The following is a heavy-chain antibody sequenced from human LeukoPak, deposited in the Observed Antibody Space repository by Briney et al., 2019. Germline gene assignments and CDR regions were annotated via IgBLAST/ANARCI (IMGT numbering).Heavy chain of an antibody. CDR3: ARDRAVAGDYYYGMDV. Sequence: GGSLRLSCVVSGFTVSSNYMSWVRPAPGKGLEWVSVIYSGGSTYYADSVKGRFTISRDNSKNTLYLQMNSLRAEDTAVYYCARDRAVAGDYYYGMDVWGQGTTVTVSS. D-gene: IGHD6-19*01. CDR1: GFTVSSNY. CDR2: IYSGGST. V-gene: IGHV3-66*01. J-gene: IGHJ6*02.